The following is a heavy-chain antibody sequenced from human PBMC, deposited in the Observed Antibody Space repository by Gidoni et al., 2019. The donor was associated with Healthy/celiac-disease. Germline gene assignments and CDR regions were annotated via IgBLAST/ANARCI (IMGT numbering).Heavy chain of an antibody. Sequence: QVQLVESGGGVVQPGRSLRLYCAASGFTFSSYAMPWVRQAPGKGLEWVAVISYDGSNKYYADSVKGRFTISRDNSKNTLYLQMNSLRAEDTAVYYCASGGYSSSNFDYWGQGTLVTVSS. J-gene: IGHJ4*02. CDR2: ISYDGSNK. CDR1: GFTFSSYA. D-gene: IGHD6-13*01. V-gene: IGHV3-30*04. CDR3: ASGGYSSSNFDY.